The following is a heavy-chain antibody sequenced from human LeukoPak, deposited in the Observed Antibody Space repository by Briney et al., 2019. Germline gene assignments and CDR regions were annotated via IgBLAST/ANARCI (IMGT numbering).Heavy chain of an antibody. Sequence: ASVKVSCKASGYTFTGYYMHWVRQAPGQGLEWMGWIDPNNGDTDYAQKFQGRVTMTRDTSISTAYMELKRLRSDDTAVYFCARDLVCTVNCKDSWGQGTLVTVSS. CDR2: IDPNNGDT. V-gene: IGHV1-2*02. J-gene: IGHJ5*01. CDR1: GYTFTGYY. D-gene: IGHD3/OR15-3a*01. CDR3: ARDLVCTVNCKDS.